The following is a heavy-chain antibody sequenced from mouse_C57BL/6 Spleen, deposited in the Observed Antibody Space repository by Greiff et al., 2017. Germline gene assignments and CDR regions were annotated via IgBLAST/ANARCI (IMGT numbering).Heavy chain of an antibody. Sequence: VKLVESGPELVKPGASVKLSCTASGYTFTSYDINWVKQRPGQGLEWIGWIYPRDGSTKYNEKFKGKATLTVDTSSSTAYMELHSLASEDSAVYFCARDWDGDWGQGTTLTVSS. D-gene: IGHD4-1*01. J-gene: IGHJ2*01. V-gene: IGHV1-85*01. CDR1: GYTFTSYD. CDR2: IYPRDGST. CDR3: ARDWDGD.